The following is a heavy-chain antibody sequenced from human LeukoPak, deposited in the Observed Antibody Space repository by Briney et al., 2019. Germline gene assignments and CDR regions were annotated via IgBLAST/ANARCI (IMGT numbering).Heavy chain of an antibody. J-gene: IGHJ6*03. V-gene: IGHV3-74*01. CDR1: GFTFSSYW. CDR2: INSDGSST. CDR3: ARAGGLGIQNYYYYMDV. Sequence: GGSLRLSCAASGFTFSSYWMHWVRQAPGNGLVWVSRINSDGSSTSYADSVKGRFTISRDNAKNTLYLQMNSLRAEDTAVYYCARAGGLGIQNYYYYMDVWGKGTTVTVSS. D-gene: IGHD7-27*01.